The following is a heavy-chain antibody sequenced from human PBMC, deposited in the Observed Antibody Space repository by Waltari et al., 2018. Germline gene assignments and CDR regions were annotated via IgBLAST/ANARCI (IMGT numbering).Heavy chain of an antibody. J-gene: IGHJ2*01. CDR2: IYPSGSN. D-gene: IGHD3-10*01. CDR1: GGSISSSNW. V-gene: IGHV4-4*02. Sequence: QVQLQESGPGLVKPSGTLSLTCAVSGGSISSSNWWSWVRPPPGKGLEWIGAIYPSGSNNYNPPHKSRVTISVDKSKNQFSLKLSSVPAADTAVYYCARRGKRVQGVIMYWYFDLWGRGTLVTVSS. CDR3: ARRGKRVQGVIMYWYFDL.